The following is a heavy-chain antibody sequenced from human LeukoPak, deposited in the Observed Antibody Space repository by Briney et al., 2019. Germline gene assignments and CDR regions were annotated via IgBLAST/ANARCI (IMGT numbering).Heavy chain of an antibody. CDR3: ARDSGWWRFDF. D-gene: IGHD6-13*01. CDR1: GFTFSSYS. CDR2: IKEDGSEK. J-gene: IGHJ4*02. V-gene: IGHV3-7*03. Sequence: GGSLRLSCAASGFTFSSYSMNWVRQAPGQGLEWVASIKEDGSEKHYVDSVKGRFTISRDNGKNSLYLQMNSLRAEDTAVYYCARDSGWWRFDFWGQGTLVTVSS.